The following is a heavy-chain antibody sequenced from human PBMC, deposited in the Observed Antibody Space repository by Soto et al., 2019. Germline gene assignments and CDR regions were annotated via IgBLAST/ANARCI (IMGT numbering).Heavy chain of an antibody. V-gene: IGHV1-69*02. CDR2: IMPILGIA. Sequence: QVQLVQSGAEVKKPGSSVKVSCKASGGTFSSYTISWVRQAPGQGLEWMGRIMPILGIANYAQKFQGRVTITADKSTSTAYMELSSLRSEDTAVYYCARATRYSSGWYDYWGQGTLVTVSS. D-gene: IGHD6-19*01. CDR1: GGTFSSYT. J-gene: IGHJ4*02. CDR3: ARATRYSSGWYDY.